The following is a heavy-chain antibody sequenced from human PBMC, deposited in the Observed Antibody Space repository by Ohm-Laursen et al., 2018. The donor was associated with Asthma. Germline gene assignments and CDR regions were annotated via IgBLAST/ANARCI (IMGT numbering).Heavy chain of an antibody. CDR1: GFTFSSYA. CDR3: AKDFHYYDSSGSFDY. CDR2: ISYDGSNK. V-gene: IGHV3-30-3*01. Sequence: SLRLSCAASGFTFSSYAMHWVRQAPGKGLEWVAVISYDGSNKYYADSVKGRFTISRDNAKNSLYLQMNSLRAEDTALYYCAKDFHYYDSSGSFDYWGQGTLVTVSS. J-gene: IGHJ4*02. D-gene: IGHD3-22*01.